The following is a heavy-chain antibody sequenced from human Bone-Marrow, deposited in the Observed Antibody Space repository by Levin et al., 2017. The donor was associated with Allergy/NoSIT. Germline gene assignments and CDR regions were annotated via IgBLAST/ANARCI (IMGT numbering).Heavy chain of an antibody. CDR2: ISSSSSYI. CDR1: GFTFSSYS. V-gene: IGHV3-21*01. Sequence: GGSLRLSCAASGFTFSSYSMNWVRQAPGKGLEWVSSISSSSSYIYYADSVKGRFTISRDNAKNSLYLQMNSLRAEDTAVYYCARVGRSGSPTQARHNWFDPWGQGTLVTVSS. D-gene: IGHD1-26*01. J-gene: IGHJ5*02. CDR3: ARVGRSGSPTQARHNWFDP.